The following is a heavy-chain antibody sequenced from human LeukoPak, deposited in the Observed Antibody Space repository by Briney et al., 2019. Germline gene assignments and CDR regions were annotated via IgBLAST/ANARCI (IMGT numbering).Heavy chain of an antibody. D-gene: IGHD5-24*01. CDR2: IYFSGST. CDR3: AGQTWLQSFDY. CDR1: GGSISTSSYY. Sequence: SETLSLTCTVSGGSISTSSYYWGWIRQPPGKGLEWIGSIYFSGSTYYNPSLKTRVTISVDTSKNQFSLRLSSVTAADTAMYYWAGQTWLQSFDYWGQGTLVTVSS. J-gene: IGHJ4*02. V-gene: IGHV4-39*01.